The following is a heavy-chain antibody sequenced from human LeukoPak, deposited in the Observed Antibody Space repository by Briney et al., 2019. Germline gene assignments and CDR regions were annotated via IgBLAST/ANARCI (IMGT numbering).Heavy chain of an antibody. CDR2: IYYSEST. D-gene: IGHD6-19*01. V-gene: IGHV4-59*01. Sequence: PSETLSLTCTVSGRSISSYYWSWIRQPPGKGLEWIGYIYYSESTNYNTSIKSPITISVESFKNQFSLKLSSVTAADTAVYYCARNIGWYKYDTWGQGALVTVSS. J-gene: IGHJ4*02. CDR1: GRSISSYY. CDR3: ARNIGWYKYDT.